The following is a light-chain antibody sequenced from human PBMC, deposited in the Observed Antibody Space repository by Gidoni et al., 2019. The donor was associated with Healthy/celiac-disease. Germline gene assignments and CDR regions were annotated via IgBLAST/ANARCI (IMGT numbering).Light chain of an antibody. CDR1: QSVSSY. CDR2: DAS. V-gene: IGKV3-11*01. Sequence: EIVLTQSPATLSLSPGERATLSCRASQSVSSYLAWYQQKPGQAPRLLIYDASNRATGIPARFSGSGSGTDFTLTISSLEPEDFAVYYCQQRSNWPCFGGXTKVEIK. CDR3: QQRSNWPC. J-gene: IGKJ4*01.